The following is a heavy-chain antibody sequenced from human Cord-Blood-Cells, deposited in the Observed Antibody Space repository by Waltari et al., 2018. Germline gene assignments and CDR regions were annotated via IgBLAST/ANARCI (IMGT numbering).Heavy chain of an antibody. CDR1: GFTFSSYG. CDR2: ICCDGRNK. V-gene: IGHV3-33*01. J-gene: IGHJ4*02. D-gene: IGHD1-7*01. CDR3: ARGRGITGTTDY. Sequence: QVQLVESGGGVVQPGRSLRLSCAASGFTFSSYGMHWVRQAPGKGLEWVAVICCDGRNKYYADAVKGRFTISRDKSKNTLYLQMNSLRAEDTAVYYCARGRGITGTTDYWGQGTLVTVSS.